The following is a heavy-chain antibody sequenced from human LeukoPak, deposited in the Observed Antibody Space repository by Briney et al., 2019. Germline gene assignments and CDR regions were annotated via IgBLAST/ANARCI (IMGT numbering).Heavy chain of an antibody. CDR2: IRYDGSNK. J-gene: IGHJ4*02. V-gene: IGHV3-30*02. D-gene: IGHD1-26*01. CDR3: AISGGYWAWAH. CDR1: GFTFSSYG. Sequence: PGGSLRLSCAASGFTFSSYGMHWVRQAPGKGLEWVAFIRYDGSNKYYADSVKGRFTISRDNSKNTLYLQMSSLRAEDTAVCYCAISGGYWAWAHWGQGTLVTVSS.